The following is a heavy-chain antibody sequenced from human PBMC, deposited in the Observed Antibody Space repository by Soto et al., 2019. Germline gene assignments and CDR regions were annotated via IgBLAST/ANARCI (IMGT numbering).Heavy chain of an antibody. J-gene: IGHJ5*02. V-gene: IGHV1-69*13. Sequence: SVKVSCKASGGTFSSYAISWVRQAPGQGLEWMGGIIPIFGTAGYAQKFQGRVTNTADVSTSTAYMELSSLRSEDTAVYYCARDGAPYSSSSPHWFDPWGQGTLVTVSS. CDR1: GGTFSSYA. D-gene: IGHD6-6*01. CDR3: ARDGAPYSSSSPHWFDP. CDR2: IIPIFGTA.